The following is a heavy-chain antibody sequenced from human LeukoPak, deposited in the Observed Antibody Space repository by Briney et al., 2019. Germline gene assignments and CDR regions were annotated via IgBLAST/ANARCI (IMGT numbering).Heavy chain of an antibody. J-gene: IGHJ5*02. CDR3: ARDRAATQDWVEFDP. CDR2: IRGSGET. CDR1: GFSASYYY. Sequence: PGGSLRLSCAVSGFSASYYYMNWVRQAPGKGREWVSLIRGSGETFYADSVKGRFTISRDDSKNTVYLQMNSLRVEDTAEYFCARDRAATQDWVEFDPWGQGTLVTVSS. V-gene: IGHV3-66*03. D-gene: IGHD3/OR15-3a*01.